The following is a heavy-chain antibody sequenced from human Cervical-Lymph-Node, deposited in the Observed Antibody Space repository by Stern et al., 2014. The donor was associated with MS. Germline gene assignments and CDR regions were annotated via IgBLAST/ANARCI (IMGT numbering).Heavy chain of an antibody. CDR3: ARGKIPTAITY. J-gene: IGHJ4*02. V-gene: IGHV3-11*01. D-gene: IGHD2-2*01. CDR1: GFTFSDYY. CDR2: ISSSGKTI. Sequence: QVQLVESGGGLVKPGGSLRLSCAASGFTFSDYYMSWIRQAPGKGLKWVSYISSSGKTIYYADSVKGRFIISRDNANNSLYLQMNSLRADDTAIYYCARGKIPTAITYWGQGALVTVSS.